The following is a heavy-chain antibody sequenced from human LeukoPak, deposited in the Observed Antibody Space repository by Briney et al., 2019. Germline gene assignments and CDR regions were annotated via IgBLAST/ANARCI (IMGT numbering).Heavy chain of an antibody. CDR3: ARGGRGYSYAECDY. J-gene: IGHJ4*02. Sequence: GGSLRLSCAASGFTFSSYAMHWVRQAPGKGLEYVSAISSNGGSTYYANSVKGRFTISRDNAKNSLYLQMNSLRAEDTAVYYCARGGRGYSYAECDYWGQGTLVTVSS. CDR1: GFTFSSYA. D-gene: IGHD5-18*01. CDR2: ISSNGGST. V-gene: IGHV3-64*01.